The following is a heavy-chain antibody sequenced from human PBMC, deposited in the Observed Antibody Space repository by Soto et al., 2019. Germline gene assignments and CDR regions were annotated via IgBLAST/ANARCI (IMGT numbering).Heavy chain of an antibody. Sequence: PSETLYITCAVSGDSIIGIYHWAWIRQPPGRSLEWIASIFHTGTTYYTPSLKSRVTISVDTSKNQFSLRLSSVTAADSAVYYCARAVYCTTANCWDDFHSYTIDVWGQGTAVTVSS. CDR1: GDSIIGIYH. CDR2: IFHTGTT. J-gene: IGHJ6*02. V-gene: IGHV4-38-2*01. D-gene: IGHD2-2*01. CDR3: ARAVYCTTANCWDDFHSYTIDV.